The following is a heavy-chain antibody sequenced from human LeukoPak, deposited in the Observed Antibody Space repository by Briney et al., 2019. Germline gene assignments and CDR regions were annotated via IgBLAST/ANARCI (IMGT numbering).Heavy chain of an antibody. V-gene: IGHV3-23*01. J-gene: IGHJ4*02. CDR3: AKARYCSGGSCYFDY. CDR1: GFTFSSYS. D-gene: IGHD2-15*01. Sequence: GGSLRLSCAASGFTFSSYSMNWVRQARGKGLEWVSAISGGGGSTYYADSVKGGFTISRDNSKNTLYLQMNSLRAEDTAVYYCAKARYCSGGSCYFDYWGQGTLVTVSS. CDR2: ISGGGGST.